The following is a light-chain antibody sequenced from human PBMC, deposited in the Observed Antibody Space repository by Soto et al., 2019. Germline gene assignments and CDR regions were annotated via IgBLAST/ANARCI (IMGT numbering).Light chain of an antibody. V-gene: IGKV1-39*01. CDR2: AAS. Sequence: DIQMTQSPSSLSASVGDRVTITCRASQNIITYLNWYQQKPGKAPKLLIYAASSLQSGVPSRFSGSGSGTPFSLTISSLQTEDFDPYFCQQTHNVPRTLGQGTKVDLK. CDR1: QNIITY. CDR3: QQTHNVPRT. J-gene: IGKJ1*01.